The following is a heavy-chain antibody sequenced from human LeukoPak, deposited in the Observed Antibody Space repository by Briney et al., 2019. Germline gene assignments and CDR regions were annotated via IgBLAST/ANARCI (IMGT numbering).Heavy chain of an antibody. CDR1: GFTFSNYD. CDR3: AREAAVVGTAAFDI. Sequence: GGSLRLSCAASGFTFSNYDIHWVRQATGKGLEWVAAIGTAGDTYYPGSVKGRFTISRENAKNSLYLQMNSLRAGDTAVYYCAREAAVVGTAAFDIWGQGTTVTVSS. J-gene: IGHJ3*02. CDR2: IGTAGDT. V-gene: IGHV3-13*01. D-gene: IGHD6-19*01.